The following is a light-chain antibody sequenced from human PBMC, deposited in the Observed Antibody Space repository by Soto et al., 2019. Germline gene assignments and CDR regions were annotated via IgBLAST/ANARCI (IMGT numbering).Light chain of an antibody. CDR2: EGS. Sequence: QSVLTQPASVSGSPGQSITISCTGTSSDVGSYNLVSWYQQHPGKAPKLMIYEGSKRPSGISDRFSGSKSGNTASLTISGLQAEDEAEYYCSLYTSDSKYVFGTGTKVTVL. J-gene: IGLJ1*01. CDR3: SLYTSDSKYV. V-gene: IGLV2-14*02. CDR1: SSDVGSYNL.